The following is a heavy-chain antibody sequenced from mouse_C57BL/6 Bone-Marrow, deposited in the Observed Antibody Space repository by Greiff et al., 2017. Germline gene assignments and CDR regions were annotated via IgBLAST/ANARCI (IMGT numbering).Heavy chain of an antibody. CDR3: ERAGGWLQRGYFDV. CDR1: GYTFTSYW. J-gene: IGHJ1*03. CDR2: INPSNGGT. Sequence: QVQLQQPGTELVKPGASVKLSCKASGYTFTSYWMHWVKQRPGQGLEWLGNINPSNGGTNYNEKFKSKATLTVDKSSSTAYMPLSSLTSEDSAVYYGERAGGWLQRGYFDVWGTGTTVTVSS. D-gene: IGHD2-2*01. V-gene: IGHV1-53*01.